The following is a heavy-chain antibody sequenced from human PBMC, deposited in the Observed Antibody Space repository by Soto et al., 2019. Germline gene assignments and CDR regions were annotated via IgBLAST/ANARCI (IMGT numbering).Heavy chain of an antibody. CDR3: AKDLMVDYSNRFLGYGMDV. V-gene: IGHV3-23*01. CDR1: GFTFSSYA. J-gene: IGHJ6*02. CDR2: ISGGGSST. D-gene: IGHD4-4*01. Sequence: PGGSLRLSCAASGFTFSSYAMSWVRQAPGKGLEWVSAISGGGSSTYYADSVKGRFTISRDNSKNTLYLQMNSLRAEDTAVYYCAKDLMVDYSNRFLGYGMDVWGQGTTVTVSS.